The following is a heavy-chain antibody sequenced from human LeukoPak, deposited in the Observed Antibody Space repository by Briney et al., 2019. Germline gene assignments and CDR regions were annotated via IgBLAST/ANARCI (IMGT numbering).Heavy chain of an antibody. CDR2: INTYNGNT. J-gene: IGHJ4*02. CDR1: GYTFVNYG. D-gene: IGHD3-10*01. CDR3: AREPISSGSYYPRSDY. V-gene: IGHV1-18*01. Sequence: ASVRVSCKASGYTFVNYGFAWVRQAPGQGLEWMAWINTYNGNTKYAQRLQDRVTVTTDTSTNTAYMGLRSLTSDDTAVYYCAREPISSGSYYPRSDYWGQGTLITVSS.